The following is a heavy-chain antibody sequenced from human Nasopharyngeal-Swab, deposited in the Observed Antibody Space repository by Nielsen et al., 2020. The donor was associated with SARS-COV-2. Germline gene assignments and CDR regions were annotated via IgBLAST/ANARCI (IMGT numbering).Heavy chain of an antibody. CDR3: ARGGGDDYVWASYNYYFDY. Sequence: GGSLRLSCAASGFTVSSNYMSWVRQAPGKGLEWVSVIYSGGSTYYADSVKGRFTISRDNSKNTLYLQMNSLRAEDTAVYYCARGGGDDYVWASYNYYFDYRGQGTLVTVSS. D-gene: IGHD3-16*01. CDR1: GFTVSSNY. CDR2: IYSGGST. J-gene: IGHJ4*02. V-gene: IGHV3-53*01.